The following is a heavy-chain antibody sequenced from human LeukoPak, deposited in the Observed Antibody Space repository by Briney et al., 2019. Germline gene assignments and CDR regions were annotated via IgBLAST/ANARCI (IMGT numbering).Heavy chain of an antibody. J-gene: IGHJ4*02. CDR1: GGSISGYY. D-gene: IGHD6-13*01. CDR3: ARNFGSSWYYFDY. V-gene: IGHV4-59*01. Sequence: PSETLSLTCTVSGGSISGYYWSWIRQPPGKGLEWIGYIYYSGNTNYNPSLKGRVTISVDTSINQFSLKLSSVTAADTAVYYCARNFGSSWYYFDYWGQGTLVTVSS. CDR2: IYYSGNT.